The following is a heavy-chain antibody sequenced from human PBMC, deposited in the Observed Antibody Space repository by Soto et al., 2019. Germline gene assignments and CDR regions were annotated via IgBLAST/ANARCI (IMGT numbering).Heavy chain of an antibody. CDR3: ARYDGSGYYWVY. V-gene: IGHV4-31*03. CDR2: ISYSGST. Sequence: SETLSLTCTVSGGSISSGGYYWSWIRQHPGKGVEWIGYISYSGSTYYNPSLKSRVTISDDTSKNQFSLKLSSVTAADTAVYYCARYDGSGYYWVYWGQGTLVTVSS. J-gene: IGHJ4*02. CDR1: GGSISSGGYY. D-gene: IGHD3-22*01.